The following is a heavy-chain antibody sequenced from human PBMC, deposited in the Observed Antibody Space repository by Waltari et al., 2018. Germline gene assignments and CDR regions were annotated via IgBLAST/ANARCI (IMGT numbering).Heavy chain of an antibody. CDR2: VYPGDSDT. CDR3: ARPSEPRLSEWIPRFDD. Sequence: EVQPMQSGAAVTKPGQSLQISCTGSGYTFTHHWTRRGRQMPGKGLVWLGTVYPGDSDTRYRPSFQGQVTISVDKSINTAYLQWNNVRASDTAIYYCARPSEPRLSEWIPRFDDWGQGTPVTVSS. CDR1: GYTFTHHW. V-gene: IGHV5-51*01. D-gene: IGHD3-16*01. J-gene: IGHJ4*02.